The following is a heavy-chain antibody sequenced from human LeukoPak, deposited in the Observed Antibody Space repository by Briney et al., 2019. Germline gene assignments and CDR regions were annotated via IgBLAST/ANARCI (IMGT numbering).Heavy chain of an antibody. CDR2: ISSSSYI. CDR3: ARDNRKQWLLSRPYFDY. J-gene: IGHJ4*02. Sequence: GGSLRLSCAASGFTFSSYSMNWVRQAPGKGLEWVSSISSSSYIYYADSVKGRFTISRDNAKNSLYLQMNSLRAEDTAVYYCARDNRKQWLLSRPYFDYWGQGTLVTVSS. CDR1: GFTFSSYS. V-gene: IGHV3-21*01. D-gene: IGHD6-19*01.